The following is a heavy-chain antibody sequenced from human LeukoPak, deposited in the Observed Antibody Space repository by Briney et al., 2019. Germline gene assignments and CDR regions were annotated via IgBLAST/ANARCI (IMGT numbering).Heavy chain of an antibody. V-gene: IGHV1-46*01. CDR3: ARGAGYSSGCPLCYYYYYYMDV. J-gene: IGHJ6*03. Sequence: ASVKVSCKASGYTFTSYYMHWVRQAPGQGLEWMGIINPSGGSTSYAQKFQGRVTMTRDTSTSTVYVELSSLRSEDTAVYYCARGAGYSSGCPLCYYYYYYMDVWGKGTTVTVSS. CDR2: INPSGGST. D-gene: IGHD6-19*01. CDR1: GYTFTSYY.